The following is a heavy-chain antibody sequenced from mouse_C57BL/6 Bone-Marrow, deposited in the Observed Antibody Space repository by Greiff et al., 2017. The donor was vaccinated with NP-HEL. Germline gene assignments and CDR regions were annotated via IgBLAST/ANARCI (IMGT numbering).Heavy chain of an antibody. D-gene: IGHD1-1*01. CDR3: ARETTVRDYYAMDY. Sequence: QVQLQQSGAELVKPGASVKISCKASGYAFSSYWMNWVKQRPGKGLEWIGQIYPGDGDTNYNGKFKGKATLTADKSSSTAYMQLSSLTSEDSAVYFCARETTVRDYYAMDYWGQGTSVTVSS. CDR1: GYAFSSYW. J-gene: IGHJ4*01. V-gene: IGHV1-80*01. CDR2: IYPGDGDT.